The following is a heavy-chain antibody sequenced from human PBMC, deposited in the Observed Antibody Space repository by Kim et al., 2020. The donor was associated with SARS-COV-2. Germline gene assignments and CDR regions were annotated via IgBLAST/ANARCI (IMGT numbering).Heavy chain of an antibody. CDR3: ARIYNGSGSDSSFDY. J-gene: IGHJ4*01. Sequence: GRSLRLSCAASGFTFSDHGMHWVRQAPGKGLEWVAVIWYDGVTNFYADSVKGRFTISRDNSRNTVSLQMNSLRAEDTAVYYCARIYNGSGSDSSFDYWG. CDR2: IWYDGVTN. D-gene: IGHD3-10*01. CDR1: GFTFSDHG. V-gene: IGHV3-33*01.